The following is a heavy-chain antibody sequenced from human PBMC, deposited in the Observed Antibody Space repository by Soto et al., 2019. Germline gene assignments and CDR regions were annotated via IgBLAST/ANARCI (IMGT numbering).Heavy chain of an antibody. CDR2: ISSSSDFT. CDR3: ARGANGIDRLDH. V-gene: IGHV3-48*03. D-gene: IGHD5-12*01. CDR1: GFTFRSYE. J-gene: IGHJ5*02. Sequence: EVHLVESGGGLVQAGGSLRLSCEVSGFTFRSYEMHWVRQAPGKGLEWLSYISSSSDFTYYSESVKGRFTISRDNANNSLYLQMNSLRAADTAIYYCARGANGIDRLDHWGQGAPVTVSS.